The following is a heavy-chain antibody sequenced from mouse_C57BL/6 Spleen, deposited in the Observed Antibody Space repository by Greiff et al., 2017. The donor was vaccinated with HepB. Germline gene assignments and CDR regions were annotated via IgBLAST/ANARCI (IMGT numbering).Heavy chain of an antibody. CDR1: GYTFTSYW. J-gene: IGHJ3*01. D-gene: IGHD1-3*01. CDR2: IYPGSGST. CDR3: ARSPHITGSSTY. Sequence: QVQLKQSGAELVKPGASVKMSCKASGYTFTSYWITWVKQRPGQGLEWIGDIYPGSGSTNNNEKFKSKATLTVDTSSSTAYMQLSSLTSEDSAVYYCARSPHITGSSTYWGQRTLVTVSA. V-gene: IGHV1-55*01.